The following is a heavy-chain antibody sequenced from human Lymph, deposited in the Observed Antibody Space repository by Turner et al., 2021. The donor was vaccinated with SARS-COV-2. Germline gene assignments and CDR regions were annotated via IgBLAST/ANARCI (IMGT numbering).Heavy chain of an antibody. J-gene: IGHJ6*02. D-gene: IGHD3-10*01. Sequence: VQLDESGGGEVQPASSLRLSCAASGLTFSTYAIHWVRQAAGKGLEGVEVISYDGSKKHYADAVKGRFTNSRENSKNTLYLQMNSLGAGDTAVYYCARYGSGGYFYYGLDVWGQGTTVTVSS. CDR3: ARYGSGGYFYYGLDV. CDR2: ISYDGSKK. CDR1: GLTFSTYA. V-gene: IGHV3-30*04.